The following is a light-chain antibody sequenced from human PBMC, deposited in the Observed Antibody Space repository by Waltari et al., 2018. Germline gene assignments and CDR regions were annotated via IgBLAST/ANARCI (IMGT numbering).Light chain of an antibody. CDR2: NAS. V-gene: IGKV3-11*01. CDR3: QQRTNWSWT. Sequence: EIVLTQSPATLSLSPGERATLSCRASQSVGTYLAWYQQKPGQAPRILIYNASKRPTGIPTRFSGSGSGTDFTLTISSLEPEDFAVYYCQQRTNWSWTFGQGTKVEIK. J-gene: IGKJ1*01. CDR1: QSVGTY.